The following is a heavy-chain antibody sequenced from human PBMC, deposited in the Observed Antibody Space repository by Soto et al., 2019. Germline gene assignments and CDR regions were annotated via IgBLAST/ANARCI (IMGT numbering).Heavy chain of an antibody. V-gene: IGHV1-69*06. D-gene: IGHD6-6*01. Sequence: QVQLVQSGAEVKKPGSSVKVSCKASGGTFSSYAISWVRQSPGQGLEWMGGIIHIFGTANYAQKFQGRVTITADKSTSTAYMELSSLRAEDTAVYYCARTVVAARPIDAFDIWGQGTMVTVSS. CDR1: GGTFSSYA. CDR3: ARTVVAARPIDAFDI. CDR2: IIHIFGTA. J-gene: IGHJ3*02.